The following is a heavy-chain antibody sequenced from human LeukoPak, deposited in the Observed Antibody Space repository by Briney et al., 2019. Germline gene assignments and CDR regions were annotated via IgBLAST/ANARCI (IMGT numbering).Heavy chain of an antibody. J-gene: IGHJ4*02. CDR3: ARDSPRFGELFDFDY. V-gene: IGHV1-18*01. CDR1: GYTFTKYY. CDR2: ISAYNGNT. D-gene: IGHD3-10*01. Sequence: ASVKVSCKASGYTFTKYYMFWVRQAPGQGREWMGWISAYNGNTNYAQKLQGRVTMTTDTSTSTAYMELRSLRSDDTAVYYCARDSPRFGELFDFDYWGQGTLVTVSS.